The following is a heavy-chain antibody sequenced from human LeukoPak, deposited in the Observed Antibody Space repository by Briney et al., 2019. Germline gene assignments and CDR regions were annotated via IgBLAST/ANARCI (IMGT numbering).Heavy chain of an antibody. V-gene: IGHV3-66*02. CDR3: ARAPRGSYGSDHMDV. Sequence: PGGSLRLSCAASGFTVSSNYMSWVRQAPGKGLEWVSVIYSGGSTYYADSVKGRFTISRDNSENTLYLQTNSLRAEDTAVYYCARAPRGSYGSDHMDVWGKGTTVTVSS. J-gene: IGHJ6*03. CDR1: GFTVSSNY. CDR2: IYSGGST. D-gene: IGHD3-16*01.